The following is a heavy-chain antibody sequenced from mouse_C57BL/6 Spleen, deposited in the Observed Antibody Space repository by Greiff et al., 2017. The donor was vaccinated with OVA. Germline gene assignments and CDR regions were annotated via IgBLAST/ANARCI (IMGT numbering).Heavy chain of an antibody. Sequence: EVKLMESGGGLVKPGGSLKLSCAASGFTFSDYGMHWVRQAPEKGLEWVAYISSGSSTIYYADTVKGRFTISRDNAKNTLFLQMTSLRSEDTAMYYCARGLLWDAMDYWGQGTSVTVSS. CDR3: ARGLLWDAMDY. D-gene: IGHD2-10*01. V-gene: IGHV5-17*01. CDR2: ISSGSSTI. CDR1: GFTFSDYG. J-gene: IGHJ4*01.